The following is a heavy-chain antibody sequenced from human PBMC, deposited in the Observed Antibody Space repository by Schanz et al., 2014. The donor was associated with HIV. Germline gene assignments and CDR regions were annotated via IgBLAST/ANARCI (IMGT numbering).Heavy chain of an antibody. Sequence: QVQLVESGGDLVKPRGSLRLSCAASGFTFSDYCMSWVRQAPGKGLEWAAVIWYDGSNKYYADSVKGRFTISRDNSKNTLYLQMNSLRAEDTAVYYCAKGVLRDYYDSSGYPCWGQGTLVTVSS. V-gene: IGHV3-33*06. CDR2: IWYDGSNK. CDR3: AKGVLRDYYDSSGYPC. D-gene: IGHD3-22*01. J-gene: IGHJ4*02. CDR1: GFTFSDYC.